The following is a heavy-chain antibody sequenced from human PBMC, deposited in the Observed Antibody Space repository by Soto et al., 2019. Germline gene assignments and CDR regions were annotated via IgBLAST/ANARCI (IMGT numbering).Heavy chain of an antibody. J-gene: IGHJ2*01. CDR3: ASSFYCSSTSCLHWYFDL. D-gene: IGHD2-2*01. CDR2: ISSSSSYT. CDR1: GFTFSDYY. V-gene: IGHV3-11*06. Sequence: QVQLVESGGGLVKPGGSLRLSCAASGFTFSDYYMSWIRQAPRKGLEWVSYISSSSSYTNYADSVNGRFTISRDNAKNSLYLYMNSLRAEDTAVYYCASSFYCSSTSCLHWYFDLWGRGTLVTVSS.